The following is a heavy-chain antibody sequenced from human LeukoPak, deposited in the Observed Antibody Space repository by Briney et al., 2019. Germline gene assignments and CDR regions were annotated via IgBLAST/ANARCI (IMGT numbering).Heavy chain of an antibody. Sequence: GGSLRLSCAASRFTFRNYAMHWVRQAPGKGLEWLAVISSDGTNKDYADSVKGRFSISRDNSKNTLYLQMNRLRADDTAVYYCAREDSTLDYWGQGTLVTVSS. CDR2: ISSDGTNK. CDR1: RFTFRNYA. CDR3: AREDSTLDY. V-gene: IGHV3-30*04. D-gene: IGHD6-13*01. J-gene: IGHJ4*02.